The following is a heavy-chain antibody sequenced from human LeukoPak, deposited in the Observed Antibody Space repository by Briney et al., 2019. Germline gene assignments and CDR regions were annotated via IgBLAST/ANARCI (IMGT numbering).Heavy chain of an antibody. Sequence: GGSLRLSCAASGFTFSSYSMNWVRQAPGKGLEWVSSISSSSSYIYYADSVKGRFTISRDNSKNTLYLQMNSLRAEDTAVYYCAKPLTGGYWGQGTLVTVSS. CDR2: ISSSSSYI. D-gene: IGHD7-27*01. V-gene: IGHV3-21*04. CDR3: AKPLTGGY. CDR1: GFTFSSYS. J-gene: IGHJ4*02.